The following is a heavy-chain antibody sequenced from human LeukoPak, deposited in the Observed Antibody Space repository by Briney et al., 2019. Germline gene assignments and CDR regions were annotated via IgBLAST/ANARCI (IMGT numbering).Heavy chain of an antibody. J-gene: IGHJ4*02. D-gene: IGHD3-22*01. CDR3: ARNADDSSSYPYFDY. CDR1: GGSMSNYY. CDR2: IYHSGST. Sequence: SETLSLTCTVSGGSMSNYYWSWILQPPGKELEWIGYIYHSGSTNYNPSLKSRVTISQDTSKNQFSLKLSSVTAADTAVYYCARNADDSSSYPYFDYWGQGTLVTVSS. V-gene: IGHV4-59*01.